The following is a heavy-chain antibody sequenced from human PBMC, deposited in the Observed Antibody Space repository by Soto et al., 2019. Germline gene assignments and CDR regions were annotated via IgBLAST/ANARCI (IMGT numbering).Heavy chain of an antibody. CDR3: ARVVGALGHWFDP. V-gene: IGHV1-18*01. CDR1: GYNFNSYT. CDR2: ISAYNGNT. Sequence: QVQLVQSGAEVKKPGASVKVSCKASGYNFNSYTISCVRQAPGQGLEWMGRISAYNGNTNYAQKLQGRVTMTTDTSTSKAYIELRSLRSDDTAVYHWARVVGALGHWFDPWGQGTLVTVSS. D-gene: IGHD2-15*01. J-gene: IGHJ5*02.